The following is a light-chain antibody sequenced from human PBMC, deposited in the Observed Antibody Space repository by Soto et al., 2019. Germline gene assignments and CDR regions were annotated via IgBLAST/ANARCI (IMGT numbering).Light chain of an antibody. J-gene: IGKJ1*01. V-gene: IGKV3-20*01. CDR3: QQYGSSGT. Sequence: EIVMAQSPATLSVSPGETVALSCRASQSISIGLAWYRQKPGQPPRLLIYGASNRATGIPDRFSGSGSGTDFTLTISRLEPEDFAVYYCQQYGSSGTFGQGTKVDI. CDR1: QSISIG. CDR2: GAS.